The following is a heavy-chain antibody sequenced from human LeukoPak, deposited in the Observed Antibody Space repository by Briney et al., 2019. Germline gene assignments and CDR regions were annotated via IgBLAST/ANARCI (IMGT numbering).Heavy chain of an antibody. Sequence: SETLSLTCAVSGYSISSGYYWGWIRQPPGKRLEWIGSIYHSGSTNYNPSLKSRLTISVDTSKNQFSLKLRSVTAADTAVYYCARASRYWYIDLWGRGTLSLSP. CDR1: GYSISSGYY. CDR3: ARASRYWYIDL. V-gene: IGHV4-38-2*01. J-gene: IGHJ2*01. CDR2: IYHSGST.